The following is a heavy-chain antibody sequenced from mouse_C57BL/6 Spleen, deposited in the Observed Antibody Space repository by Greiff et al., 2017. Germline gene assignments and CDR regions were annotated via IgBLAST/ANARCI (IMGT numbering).Heavy chain of an antibody. V-gene: IGHV1-69*01. J-gene: IGHJ1*03. Sequence: QVQLQQPGAELVMPGASVKLSCKASGYTFTSYWMHWVKQRPGQGLEWIGEIDPSDSYTNYNQKFKGKSTLTVDKSSSTAYMQLSSLTSEDSAVYYVARREIYYYGRGYFDVWGTGTTLTVSS. CDR3: ARREIYYYGRGYFDV. D-gene: IGHD1-1*01. CDR2: IDPSDSYT. CDR1: GYTFTSYW.